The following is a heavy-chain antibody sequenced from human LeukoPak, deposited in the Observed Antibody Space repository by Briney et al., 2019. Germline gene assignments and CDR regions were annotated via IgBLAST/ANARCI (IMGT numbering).Heavy chain of an antibody. CDR3: AKDNDYYGMDV. CDR1: GFTINNYW. J-gene: IGHJ6*02. Sequence: GGSLRLSCAAFGFTINNYWMSWVRQAPGKGLEWVANINPDGNQIYYVDSVKGRFTISRDNAKNSLYLQMNSLRAEDTALYYCAKDNDYYGMDVWGQGTTVTVSS. V-gene: IGHV3-7*03. CDR2: INPDGNQI.